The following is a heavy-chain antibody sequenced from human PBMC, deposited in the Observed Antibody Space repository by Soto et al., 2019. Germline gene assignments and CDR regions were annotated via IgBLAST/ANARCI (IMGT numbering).Heavy chain of an antibody. CDR1: GDSVSNNGAT. V-gene: IGHV6-1*01. CDR3: ARLVGSSYFDF. J-gene: IGHJ4*02. D-gene: IGHD1-26*01. CDR2: TYYRSKWNF. Sequence: SQTLSLTCAISGDSVSNNGATWTWIRQSPSRGLEWLGRTYYRSKWNFDYVVSVKSRIIINPDTSKNHFSLQLNSVTPEDTAVYYCARLVGSSYFDFWGRGTPVTVYS.